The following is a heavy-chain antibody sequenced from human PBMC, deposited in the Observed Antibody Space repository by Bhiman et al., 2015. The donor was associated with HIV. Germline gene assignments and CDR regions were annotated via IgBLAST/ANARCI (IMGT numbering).Heavy chain of an antibody. CDR2: ISSGSSSI. J-gene: IGHJ2*01. Sequence: VHLVESGGGVVQPGRSLRIYCAVSEFTFRNYAMHWVRQAPGKGLEWVSYISSGSSSIYYADSVKGRFTISRDNAKNSLYLQMNSLRAEDTAVYYCASLGYFDLWGLAPWSLSPQ. CDR3: ASLGYFDL. CDR1: EFTFRNYA. V-gene: IGHV3-48*01.